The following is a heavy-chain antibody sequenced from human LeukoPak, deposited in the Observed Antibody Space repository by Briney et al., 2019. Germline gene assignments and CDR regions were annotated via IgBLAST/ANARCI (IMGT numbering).Heavy chain of an antibody. J-gene: IGHJ6*03. Sequence: GGSLRLSCAASGFTFSSYAMHWVRQAPGKGLEWVSGISWNSGSIGYADSVKGRFTISRDNAKNSLYLQMNSLRAEDTALYYCAKGPGLSYYYYYMDVGGKGTRVSVFS. CDR1: GFTFSSYA. CDR2: ISWNSGSI. CDR3: AKGPGLSYYYYYMDV. V-gene: IGHV3-9*01. D-gene: IGHD3-16*01.